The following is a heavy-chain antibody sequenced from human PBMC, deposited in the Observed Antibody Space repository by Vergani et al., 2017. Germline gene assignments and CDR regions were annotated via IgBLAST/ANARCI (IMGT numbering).Heavy chain of an antibody. D-gene: IGHD5-18*01. CDR2: ITSSSSYI. CDR1: GFTFSSYS. CDR3: ARVDTAMAIYGMDV. J-gene: IGHJ6*02. V-gene: IGHV3-21*01. Sequence: EVQLVESGGGLVKPGGSLRLSCAASGFTFSSYSMNWVRQPPGKGLEWVSSITSSSSYIYYADSVKGRFTISRDNAKNSLYLQMNSLRAEDTAVYYCARVDTAMAIYGMDVWGQGP.